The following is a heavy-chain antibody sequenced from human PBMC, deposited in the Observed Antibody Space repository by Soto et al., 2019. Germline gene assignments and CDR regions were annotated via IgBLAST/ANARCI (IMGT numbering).Heavy chain of an antibody. CDR1: GFAFSTYD. D-gene: IGHD3-10*01. V-gene: IGHV3-13*01. CDR2: IGTAGDT. CDR3: AREGGYWEDGDTYPHYYYDGLDV. Sequence: EVQLVESGGGLVQPGGSLRLSCAASGFAFSTYDMHWVRQVTGKGLEWVSAIGTAGDTYYSGSVKGRFTISREDAKFSLDLHMNSLRPGDTAVYYCAREGGYWEDGDTYPHYYYDGLDVWGHGTTVTVSS. J-gene: IGHJ6*02.